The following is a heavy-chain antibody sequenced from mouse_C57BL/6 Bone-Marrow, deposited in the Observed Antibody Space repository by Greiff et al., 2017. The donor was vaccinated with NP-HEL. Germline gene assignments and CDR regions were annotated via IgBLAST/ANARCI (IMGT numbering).Heavy chain of an antibody. CDR1: GFSFNTYA. V-gene: IGHV10-1*01. D-gene: IGHD2-12*01. CDR2: IRSKSNNYAT. Sequence: EVHLVESGGGLVQPKGSLKLSCAASGFSFNTYAMNWVRQAPGKGLEWVARIRSKSNNYATYYADSVKDRFTISRDDSESMIYLQMNNLKTEDTAMYYCVSQYSALYYAMDYWGQGTSVTVSS. CDR3: VSQYSALYYAMDY. J-gene: IGHJ4*01.